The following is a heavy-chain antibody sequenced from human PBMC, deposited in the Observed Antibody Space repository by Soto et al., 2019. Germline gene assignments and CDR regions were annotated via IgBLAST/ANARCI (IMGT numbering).Heavy chain of an antibody. CDR1: GFAFNNYV. V-gene: IGHV3-23*01. J-gene: IGHJ4*02. Sequence: GRSLRLSCTASGFAFNNYVMNWVRQAPGKGLEWVSGISGPGGTPYYAASVQGRLVISGDNSKNTVFLHMNSLTVEDTAVYYCAKDFLTGTNDYWGQGALVNVSS. CDR2: ISGPGGTP. CDR3: AKDFLTGTNDY. D-gene: IGHD1-1*01.